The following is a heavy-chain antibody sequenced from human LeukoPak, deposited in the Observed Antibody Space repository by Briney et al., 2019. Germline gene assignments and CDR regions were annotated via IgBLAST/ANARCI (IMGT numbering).Heavy chain of an antibody. CDR3: ARGIAKPDPIVVVPAASRVAQAFDY. V-gene: IGHV4-34*01. D-gene: IGHD2-2*01. CDR1: GGSFSDSS. J-gene: IGHJ4*02. Sequence: SETLSLTCAVYGGSFSDSSWNWIRQPPGKGLEWIGEIDHSGSTNYNPSLKSRVIISVDTSKNQFSLKLSSVTAADTAVYYCARGIAKPDPIVVVPAASRVAQAFDYWGQGTPGTVSS. CDR2: IDHSGST.